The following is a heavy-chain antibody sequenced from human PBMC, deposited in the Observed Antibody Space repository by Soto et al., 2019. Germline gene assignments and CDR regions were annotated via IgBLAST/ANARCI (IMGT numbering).Heavy chain of an antibody. D-gene: IGHD5-12*01. Sequence: QVQLVESGGGVVQPGRSLRLSCAASGFTFSSYGMHWVRQAPGKGLEWVAVIWYDGSNKYYADSVKGRFTISRDNSKNTLYLQMNSLRAEDTAVYYCARAYNIEEFDYWGQGTLVTVSS. CDR1: GFTFSSYG. J-gene: IGHJ4*02. CDR2: IWYDGSNK. CDR3: ARAYNIEEFDY. V-gene: IGHV3-33*01.